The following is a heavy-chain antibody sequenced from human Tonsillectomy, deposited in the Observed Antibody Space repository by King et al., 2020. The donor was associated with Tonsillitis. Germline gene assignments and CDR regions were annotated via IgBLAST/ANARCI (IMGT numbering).Heavy chain of an antibody. CDR2: IYYRGST. D-gene: IGHD5-24*01. V-gene: IGHV4-59*08. CDR1: GGSISSDH. Sequence: QLQESGPGLVKPSETLSLTCTVSGGSISSDHWGWIRQPPGKGLEWIGNIYYRGSTQYNSSLQSRVTISIDTSRKQFSLKLRSVTAADTAVYFCARHTYGLARRSWGQGTMVTVSP. CDR3: ARHTYGLARRS. J-gene: IGHJ3*01.